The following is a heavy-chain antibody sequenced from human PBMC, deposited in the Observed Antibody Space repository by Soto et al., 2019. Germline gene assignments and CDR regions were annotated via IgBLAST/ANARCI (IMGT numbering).Heavy chain of an antibody. V-gene: IGHV4-59*01. J-gene: IGHJ5*02. CDR3: ARHQTQGGEMATIRP. CDR1: QFSFSSYV. Sequence: GSLRLSCAASQFSFSSYVMYWVRQPPGKGLEWIGYVYYSGTTYSHPSLKSRVTISLDTSKNQFSLRLSSVTAADTAVYYCARHQTQGGEMATIRPWGQGTLVTVSS. D-gene: IGHD5-12*01. CDR2: VYYSGTT.